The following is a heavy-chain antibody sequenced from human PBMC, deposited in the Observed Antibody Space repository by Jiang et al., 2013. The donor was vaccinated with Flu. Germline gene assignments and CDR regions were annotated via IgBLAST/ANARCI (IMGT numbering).Heavy chain of an antibody. J-gene: IGHJ4*02. V-gene: IGHV1-2*02. CDR3: VRAASAFLWFGASGF. CDR1: GYTFTAYY. Sequence: GAEVKKPGASVKVSCKASGYTFTAYYLHWVRQAPGQGLEWLGWINPISGGTNYAQNLQGRVTMTRDTSINTAYLAISTLTSDDTAVYFCVRAASAFLWFGASGFWGQGTLVTVSS. CDR2: INPISGGT. D-gene: IGHD3-10*01.